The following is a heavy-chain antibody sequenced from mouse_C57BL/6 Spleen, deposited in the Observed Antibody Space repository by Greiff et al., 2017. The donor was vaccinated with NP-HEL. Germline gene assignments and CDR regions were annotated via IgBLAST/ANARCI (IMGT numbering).Heavy chain of an antibody. J-gene: IGHJ3*01. Sequence: EVKVVESGGGLVKPGGSLKLSCAASGFTFSSYAMSWVRQTPEKRLEWVATISDGGSYTYYPDNVKGRFTISRDNAKNNLYLQMSHLKSEDTAMYYCARDEGIYYDYDGFAYWGQGTLVTVSA. CDR3: ARDEGIYYDYDGFAY. D-gene: IGHD2-4*01. CDR1: GFTFSSYA. V-gene: IGHV5-4*01. CDR2: ISDGGSYT.